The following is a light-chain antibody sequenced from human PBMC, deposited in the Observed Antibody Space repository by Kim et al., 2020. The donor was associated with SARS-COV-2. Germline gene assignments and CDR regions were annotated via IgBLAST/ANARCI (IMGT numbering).Light chain of an antibody. CDR2: NNN. CDR1: SSNIGSDT. Sequence: GQRVTVSCSVSSSNIGSDTVDWYQHLPGAAPQRLIYNNNQRPSGVPGRFSASKSGTSASLAISGRQSEDEADYYCAAWDDSLNGPVFGGGTQLTVL. V-gene: IGLV1-44*01. CDR3: AAWDDSLNGPV. J-gene: IGLJ3*02.